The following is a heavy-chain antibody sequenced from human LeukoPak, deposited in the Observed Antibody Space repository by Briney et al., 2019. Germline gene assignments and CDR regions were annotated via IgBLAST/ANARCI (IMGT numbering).Heavy chain of an antibody. CDR3: ARVDSSTDAFDI. CDR1: GYTFTSYD. V-gene: IGHV1-8*01. Sequence: GASVKVSCKASGYTFTSYDTNWVRQATGQGLEWMGWMNPNSGNTGYAQKFQGRVTMTRNTSISTAYMELSSLRSEDTAVYYCARVDSSTDAFDIWGQGTMVTVSS. D-gene: IGHD3-9*01. J-gene: IGHJ3*02. CDR2: MNPNSGNT.